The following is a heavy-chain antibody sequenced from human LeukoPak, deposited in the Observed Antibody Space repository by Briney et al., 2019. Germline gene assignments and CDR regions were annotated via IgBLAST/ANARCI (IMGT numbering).Heavy chain of an antibody. D-gene: IGHD6-19*01. CDR2: IKQDGSEK. CDR1: GFIFSNSC. J-gene: IGHJ4*02. CDR3: ARVSIAVAGGDY. V-gene: IGHV3-7*01. Sequence: PGGSLRLSCAASGFIFSNSCMSWVRQPPGKGLEWVANIKQDGSEKYYVDSVKGRFTISRDNAKNSLYLQMNSLRAEDTAVYYCARVSIAVAGGDYWGQGTLVTVSS.